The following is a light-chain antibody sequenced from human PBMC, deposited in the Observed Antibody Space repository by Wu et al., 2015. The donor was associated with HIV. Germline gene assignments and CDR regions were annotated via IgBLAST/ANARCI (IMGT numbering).Light chain of an antibody. J-gene: IGKJ2*01. V-gene: IGKV3-15*01. CDR2: DAS. Sequence: EILMTQSPATVSVSPGESATLSCRASQSVSSNLAWYQQKPGQAPRLLIYDASTRATGIAARFSGSGSGTEFTLTISSLQSEDFATYYCQHYNNWPYTFGLGTNL. CDR3: QHYNNWPYT. CDR1: QSVSSN.